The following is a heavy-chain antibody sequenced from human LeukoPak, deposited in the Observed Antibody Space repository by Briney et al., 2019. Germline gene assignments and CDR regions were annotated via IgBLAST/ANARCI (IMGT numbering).Heavy chain of an antibody. Sequence: GASVKVSCKASGYTFSTYGISWVRQAPGQGLEWMGIINPSGGSTSYAQKFQGRVTMTRDMSTSTVYMELSSLRSEDTAVYYCARTNTSIYDSSGYYGYWGQGTLVTVSS. D-gene: IGHD3-22*01. V-gene: IGHV1-46*01. CDR1: GYTFSTYG. CDR2: INPSGGST. J-gene: IGHJ4*02. CDR3: ARTNTSIYDSSGYYGY.